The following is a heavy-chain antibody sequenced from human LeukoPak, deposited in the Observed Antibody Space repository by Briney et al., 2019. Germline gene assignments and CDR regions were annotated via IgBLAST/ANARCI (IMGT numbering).Heavy chain of an antibody. CDR1: GGTFSSYA. CDR3: VREGKGNGAPYYFDY. CDR2: IIPIFGTA. V-gene: IGHV1-69*01. D-gene: IGHD3-10*01. J-gene: IGHJ4*02. Sequence: GSSVKVSCKASGGTFSSYAISWVRQAPGQGLEWMGGIIPIFGTANYAQKFQGRVTITADESTSTAYMELSSLRSEDTAVYYCVREGKGNGAPYYFDYWGQGTLVTVSS.